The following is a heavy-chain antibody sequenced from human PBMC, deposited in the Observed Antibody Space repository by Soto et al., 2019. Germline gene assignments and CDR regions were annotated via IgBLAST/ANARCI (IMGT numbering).Heavy chain of an antibody. J-gene: IGHJ4*02. D-gene: IGHD6-19*01. CDR3: AQMAATFDY. CDR1: GFSLSTSGMR. V-gene: IGHV2-70*04. Sequence: SGPTLVNPTQTVTLTCTFSGFSLSTSGMRVSWIRQPPGKALEWLARIDWDDDKFYSTSLKTRLTISKDTSKNQVVLTMTNMDPVDTATYYCAQMAATFDYWGQGTLVTVSS. CDR2: IDWDDDK.